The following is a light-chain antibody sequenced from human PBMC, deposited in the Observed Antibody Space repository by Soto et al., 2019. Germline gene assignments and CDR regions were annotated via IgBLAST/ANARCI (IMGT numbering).Light chain of an antibody. CDR2: EAS. CDR1: QDVNNW. Sequence: DRQMTQSPSTLSASVGDRVTITSRASQDVNNWLAWYQQKPGKAPKLLIYEASSLVTGVPSRFSGSGSGTEFTLTISSLQPDDFATYYCQQYDSRLSFGQGTKVEVQ. CDR3: QQYDSRLS. J-gene: IGKJ1*01. V-gene: IGKV1-5*03.